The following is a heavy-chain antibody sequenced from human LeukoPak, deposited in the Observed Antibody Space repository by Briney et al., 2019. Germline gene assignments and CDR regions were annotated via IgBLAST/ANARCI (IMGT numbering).Heavy chain of an antibody. J-gene: IGHJ5*02. V-gene: IGHV4-61*02. CDR1: GGSISSGSYY. D-gene: IGHD3-3*01. CDR2: IYTSGST. Sequence: SETLSLTCTVSGGSISSGSYYWSWIRQPAGKGLEWIGRIYTSGSTNYNPSLKSRVTISVDTSKNQFSLKLSSVTAADTAVYYCARDPGPFGIFGVVTALGFDPWGQGTLVTVSS. CDR3: ARDPGPFGIFGVVTALGFDP.